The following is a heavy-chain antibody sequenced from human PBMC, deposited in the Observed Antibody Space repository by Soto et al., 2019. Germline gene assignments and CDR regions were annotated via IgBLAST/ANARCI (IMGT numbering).Heavy chain of an antibody. V-gene: IGHV3-74*01. D-gene: IGHD6-19*01. CDR2: INSDGSST. CDR3: ARGAFWYSSGWDWFDP. J-gene: IGHJ5*02. Sequence: GGSLRLSCAASGFTFSSYWMHWVRQAPGKGLVWVPRINSDGSSTSYADSVKGRFTISRDNAKNTLYLQMNSLGAEDTAVYYCARGAFWYSSGWDWFDPWGQGTLVTVSS. CDR1: GFTFSSYW.